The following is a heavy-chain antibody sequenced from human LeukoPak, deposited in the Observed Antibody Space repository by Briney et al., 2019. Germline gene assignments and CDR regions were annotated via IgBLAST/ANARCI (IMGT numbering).Heavy chain of an antibody. Sequence: SKTLSLTCAVYGGSFSGYYWSWIRQPPGKGLEWIGEINHSRSTNYNPSLKSRVTISVDTSKNQFSLKLSSVTAADTAVYYCARNYGGYVWYWGQGTLVTVSS. V-gene: IGHV4-34*01. J-gene: IGHJ4*02. D-gene: IGHD5-12*01. CDR2: INHSRST. CDR1: GGSFSGYY. CDR3: ARNYGGYVWY.